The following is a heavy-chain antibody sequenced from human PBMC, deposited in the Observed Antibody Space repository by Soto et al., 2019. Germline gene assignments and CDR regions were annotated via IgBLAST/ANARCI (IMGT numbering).Heavy chain of an antibody. CDR3: ARIVRAAAGGEYYYYYGMDV. Sequence: SETLSLTCAVYGGSFSGYYWSWIRQPPGKGLEWIGEINHSGSTNYNPPLKSRVTISVDTSKNQFSLKLSSVTAADTAVYYCARIVRAAAGGEYYYYYGMDVWGQGTTVTVSS. J-gene: IGHJ6*02. D-gene: IGHD6-13*01. CDR1: GGSFSGYY. CDR2: INHSGST. V-gene: IGHV4-34*01.